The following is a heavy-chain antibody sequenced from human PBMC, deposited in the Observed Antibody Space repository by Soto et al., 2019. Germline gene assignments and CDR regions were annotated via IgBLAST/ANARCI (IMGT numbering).Heavy chain of an antibody. D-gene: IGHD6-19*01. CDR3: AKARDQQWVRLPFDY. V-gene: IGHV3-23*01. CDR1: GFFFSSYT. CDR2: FSATSENT. Sequence: EVQLLESGGGLVQPGGSLRLSCVGSGFFFSSYTMTWVRQAPGEGLEWVSSFSATSENTYYADSVRGRFTISRDNSKNTLFLKMNSLTAEDTAMYYCAKARDQQWVRLPFDYWGQGILVIVSS. J-gene: IGHJ4*02.